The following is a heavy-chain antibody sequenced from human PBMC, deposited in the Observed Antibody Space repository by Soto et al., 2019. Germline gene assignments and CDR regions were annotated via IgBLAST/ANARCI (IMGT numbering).Heavy chain of an antibody. Sequence: GGSLRLSCEASGFPFDNYAMSWVRQAPGKGLEWVSAISGGSPKEFYAESVKGRFTISRDNSKNTLFLEMNSLRADDAALYYCAKDFSRDSFYQKPYCGADCYTLDSWGQGTQVTVSS. CDR1: GFPFDNYA. CDR3: AKDFSRDSFYQKPYCGADCYTLDS. J-gene: IGHJ4*02. V-gene: IGHV3-23*01. CDR2: ISGGSPKE. D-gene: IGHD2-21*02.